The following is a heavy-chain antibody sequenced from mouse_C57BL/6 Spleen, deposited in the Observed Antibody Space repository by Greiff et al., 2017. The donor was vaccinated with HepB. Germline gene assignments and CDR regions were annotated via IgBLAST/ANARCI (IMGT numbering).Heavy chain of an antibody. CDR3: ARMGYYDRRYFDY. V-gene: IGHV2-2*01. Sequence: QVQLKESGPGLVQPSQSLSITCTVSGFSLTSYGVHWVRLSPGKGLEWLGVIWSGGSTDYNAAFISRLSISKDNSKSQVFFKMNSLQADDTAIYYCARMGYYDRRYFDYWGQGTTLTVSS. CDR2: IWSGGST. J-gene: IGHJ2*01. D-gene: IGHD2-4*01. CDR1: GFSLTSYG.